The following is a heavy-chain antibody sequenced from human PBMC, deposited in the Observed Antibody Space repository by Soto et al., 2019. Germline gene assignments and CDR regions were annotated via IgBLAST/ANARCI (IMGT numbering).Heavy chain of an antibody. D-gene: IGHD3-22*01. CDR3: ARDLDSSRLLD. CDR1: GFTFSSNG. Sequence: PGGSLRLSCAASGFTFSSNGMHWVRQAPGKGLEWVAVIWYDGSNKYYADSVKGRFTISRDNSKNTVYLQMNSLRVEDTAVYYCARDLDSSRLLDWGQGTLVTVSS. J-gene: IGHJ4*02. CDR2: IWYDGSNK. V-gene: IGHV3-33*01.